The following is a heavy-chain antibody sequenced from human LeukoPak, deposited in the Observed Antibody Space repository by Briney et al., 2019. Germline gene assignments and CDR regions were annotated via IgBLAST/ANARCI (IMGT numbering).Heavy chain of an antibody. CDR3: AKVGDSSGYYYSFDY. CDR1: GFTFSSYG. V-gene: IGHV3-30*18. D-gene: IGHD3-22*01. J-gene: IGHJ4*02. Sequence: GGSLRLSCAASGFTFSSYGMRWVRQAPGKGLEWVAVISYDGSNKYYADSVKGRFTISRDNSKNTLYLQMNSLRAEDTAVYYCAKVGDSSGYYYSFDYWGQGTLVTVSS. CDR2: ISYDGSNK.